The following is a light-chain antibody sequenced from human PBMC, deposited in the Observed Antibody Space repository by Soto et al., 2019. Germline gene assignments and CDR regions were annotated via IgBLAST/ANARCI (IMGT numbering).Light chain of an antibody. V-gene: IGKV3-20*01. CDR1: QSINSRY. CDR3: QQFGSSHGFT. Sequence: EIVLTQSPGTLSLSPGERATLSCRASQSINSRYLAWYQQKPGQAPRLLIYGASSRATGIPDRFSGSGSGTDFTLTISRLEPEDVAVYYCQQFGSSHGFTFGPGTKVDIK. J-gene: IGKJ3*01. CDR2: GAS.